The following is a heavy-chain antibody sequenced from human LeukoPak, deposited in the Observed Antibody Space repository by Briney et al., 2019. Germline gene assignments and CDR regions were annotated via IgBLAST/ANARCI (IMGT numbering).Heavy chain of an antibody. Sequence: GASVKVSCKASGYTFTTYGITWVRQAPGQGLEWMGWISAYNGNTNYAQKLQGRVTMTTDTSTSTAYMELRSLTSDDTAVYYCARAGKGDILTGYYDYWGQGTLVTVPS. V-gene: IGHV1-18*01. D-gene: IGHD3-9*01. J-gene: IGHJ4*02. CDR3: ARAGKGDILTGYYDY. CDR2: ISAYNGNT. CDR1: GYTFTTYG.